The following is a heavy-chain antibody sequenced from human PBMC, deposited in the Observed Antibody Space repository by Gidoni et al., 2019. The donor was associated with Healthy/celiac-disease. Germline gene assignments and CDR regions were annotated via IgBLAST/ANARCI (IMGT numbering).Heavy chain of an antibody. V-gene: IGHV3-21*01. Sequence: EVQLVESGGGLVKPGGSLRLSCAASGFTFSSYSMNWVRQAPGKGLEWVSSISSSSSYIYYADSVKGRFTISRDNAKNSLYLQMNSLRAEDTAVYYCARDKRREAAASFDYWGQGTLVTVSS. J-gene: IGHJ4*02. D-gene: IGHD6-13*01. CDR3: ARDKRREAAASFDY. CDR1: GFTFSSYS. CDR2: ISSSSSYI.